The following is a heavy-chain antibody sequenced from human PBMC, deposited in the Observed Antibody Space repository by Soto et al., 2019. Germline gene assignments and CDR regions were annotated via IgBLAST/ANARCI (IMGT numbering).Heavy chain of an antibody. V-gene: IGHV1-18*01. Sequence: ASVKVSCKTSGYTFTSYGISWVRQAPGQGLEWMGWVSAYSGNTNYAQKLQGRVTMTTDTSTSTAYMELGSLRSDDTAVYYCARVGPYGDYDECYWGQGTLVTVSS. CDR1: GYTFTSYG. CDR2: VSAYSGNT. D-gene: IGHD4-17*01. CDR3: ARVGPYGDYDECY. J-gene: IGHJ4*02.